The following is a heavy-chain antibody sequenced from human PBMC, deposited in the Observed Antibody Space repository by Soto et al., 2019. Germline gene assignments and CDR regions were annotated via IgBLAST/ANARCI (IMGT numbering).Heavy chain of an antibody. CDR1: GFTFSSYD. CDR2: IGTAGDT. J-gene: IGHJ4*02. D-gene: IGHD6-19*01. CDR3: ARGTIAVAGTGFDY. Sequence: PGGSLRLSCAASGFTFSSYDMHWVRQATGKGLEWVSAIGTAGDTYYPGSVKGRFTISRENAKNSLYLQMNSLRAGDTAVYYCARGTIAVAGTGFDYWGQGTLVTV. V-gene: IGHV3-13*01.